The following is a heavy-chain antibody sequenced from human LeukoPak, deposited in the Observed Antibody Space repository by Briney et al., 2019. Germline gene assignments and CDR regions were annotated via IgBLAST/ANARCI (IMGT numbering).Heavy chain of an antibody. J-gene: IGHJ4*02. CDR1: GGSFSGYY. D-gene: IGHD6-19*01. V-gene: IGHV4-34*01. Sequence: PSETLSLTCAVYGGSFSGYYWSWIRQPPGKGLEWIGEINHSGSTNYNPSLKSRVTISVDTSKNQFSLKLSSVTAADTAVYYCARVMGIAVAAYYFDYWGQGTLVTVSS. CDR2: INHSGST. CDR3: ARVMGIAVAAYYFDY.